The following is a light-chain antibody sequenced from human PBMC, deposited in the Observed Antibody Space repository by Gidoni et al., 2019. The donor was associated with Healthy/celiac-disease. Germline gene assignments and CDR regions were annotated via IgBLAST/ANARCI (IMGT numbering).Light chain of an antibody. V-gene: IGKV3-11*01. J-gene: IGKJ4*01. CDR3: QQRSNWLT. CDR2: GAS. CDR1: QSVSSY. Sequence: EIVLTQSPATLSLSPGERATLSCRASQSVSSYLAWYQQKPGQAPRLLIYGASNRATGTPARFSGSGSGTDFTLTISSLEPEDFAVYYCQQRSNWLTFGGGTKVEIK.